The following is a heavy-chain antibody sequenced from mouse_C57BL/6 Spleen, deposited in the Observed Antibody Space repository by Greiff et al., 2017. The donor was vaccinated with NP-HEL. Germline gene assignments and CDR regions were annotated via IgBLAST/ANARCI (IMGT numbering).Heavy chain of an antibody. Sequence: EVQLQQSGPELVKPGASVKISCKASGYSFTGYYMHWVKQSSEKSLEWIGEINPSTGGTSYNQKFKGKATLTVDKSSSTAYMQLKSLTSEDSAVYYCASGGSNPFAYWGQGTLVTVSA. D-gene: IGHD2-5*01. V-gene: IGHV1-43*01. CDR2: INPSTGGT. CDR3: ASGGSNPFAY. CDR1: GYSFTGYY. J-gene: IGHJ3*01.